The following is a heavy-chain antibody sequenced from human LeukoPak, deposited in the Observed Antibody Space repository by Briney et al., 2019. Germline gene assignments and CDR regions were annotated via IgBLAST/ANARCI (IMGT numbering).Heavy chain of an antibody. V-gene: IGHV3-53*01. Sequence: GGSLRLSCAASGFTFSSNYMSWVRQAPGKGLEWVSVIYSGGSTCYADSVKGRFTIFRNNSKNTLYLQMNSLRAEDTAVYYCARAPCDRIAAAGDDAFYIWGQGTMVTASS. D-gene: IGHD6-13*01. CDR1: GFTFSSNY. J-gene: IGHJ3*02. CDR3: ARAPCDRIAAAGDDAFYI. CDR2: IYSGGST.